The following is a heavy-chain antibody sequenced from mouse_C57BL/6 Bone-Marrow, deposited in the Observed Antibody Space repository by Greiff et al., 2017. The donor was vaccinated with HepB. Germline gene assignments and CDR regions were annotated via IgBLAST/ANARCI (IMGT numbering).Heavy chain of an antibody. Sequence: QVQLKESGAELARPGASVKMSCKASGYTFTSYTMHWVKQRPGQGLEWIGYINPSSGYTKYNQKFKDKATLTADKSSSTAYMQLSSLTSEDSAVYYCASPSDYGSSYNYWGQGTTLTVSS. CDR1: GYTFTSYT. CDR3: ASPSDYGSSYNY. D-gene: IGHD1-1*01. V-gene: IGHV1-4*01. J-gene: IGHJ2*01. CDR2: INPSSGYT.